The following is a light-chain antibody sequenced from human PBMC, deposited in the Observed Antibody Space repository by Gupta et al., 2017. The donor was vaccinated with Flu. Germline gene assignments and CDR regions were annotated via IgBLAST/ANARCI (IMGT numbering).Light chain of an antibody. CDR3: QQYDSSLWT. V-gene: IGKV3-20*01. CDR2: GAS. J-gene: IGKJ1*01. CDR1: QSVTSSS. Sequence: LSCRASQSVTSSSLAWYQQKPGQAPRLLIYGASSRATGIPDRFSGSGSGTDFTLTISRLEPEDFAVYYCQQYDSSLWTFGQGTKVEV.